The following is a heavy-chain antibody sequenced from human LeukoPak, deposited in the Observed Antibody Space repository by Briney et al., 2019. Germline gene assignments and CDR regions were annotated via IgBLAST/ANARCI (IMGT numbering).Heavy chain of an antibody. Sequence: PSETLSLTCAVYGGSFSGYYWSWIRQPPGMGLEWIGEINHSGSTNYNPSLKSRVTISVDTSKNQFSLKLSSVTAADTAVYYCARNRRQWLVSVDYWGQGTLVTVSS. CDR3: ARNRRQWLVSVDY. V-gene: IGHV4-34*01. D-gene: IGHD6-19*01. J-gene: IGHJ4*02. CDR2: INHSGST. CDR1: GGSFSGYY.